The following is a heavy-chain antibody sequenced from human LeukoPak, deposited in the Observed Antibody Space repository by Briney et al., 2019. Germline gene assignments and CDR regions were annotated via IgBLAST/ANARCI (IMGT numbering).Heavy chain of an antibody. D-gene: IGHD3-10*01. Sequence: PGGSLRLSCAASGFTFSSYGMHWVRQAPGKGLEWVAVISYDGSNKYYADSVKGRFTISRDNSKNTLYLQMNSLRAEDTAVYYCARDGGRFGELLSYFGYWGQGTLVTVSS. CDR3: ARDGGRFGELLSYFGY. J-gene: IGHJ4*02. CDR2: ISYDGSNK. V-gene: IGHV3-30*19. CDR1: GFTFSSYG.